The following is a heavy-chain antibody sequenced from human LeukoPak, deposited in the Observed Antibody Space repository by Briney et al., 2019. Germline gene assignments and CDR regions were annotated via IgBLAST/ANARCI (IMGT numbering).Heavy chain of an antibody. CDR2: ISGSGGST. Sequence: GGSLRLSCAPSGFTFSSYAMSWVPHAPGKGLEWVSAISGSGGSTYYADSVKGRFTISRDNSKNALYLQMNSLRAEDTAVYYCANRILRFNKDTDYWGQGTLVTVSS. CDR3: ANRILRFNKDTDY. J-gene: IGHJ4*02. CDR1: GFTFSSYA. V-gene: IGHV3-23*01. D-gene: IGHD3-3*01.